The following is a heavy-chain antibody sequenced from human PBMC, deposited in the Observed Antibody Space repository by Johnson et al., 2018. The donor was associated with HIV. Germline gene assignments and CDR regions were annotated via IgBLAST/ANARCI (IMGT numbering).Heavy chain of an antibody. CDR2: ISYDGSNK. V-gene: IGHV3-30*04. Sequence: QVQLVESGGGVVQPGRSLRLSCAASGFTFSSYAMHWVRQAPGKVLEWVAVISYDGSNKYYADSVKGRFTISRDNSKNKLYLQMNSLRAEDTAVYYCARASVSSPRYSSSSDDAFDIWGQGAMVTVSS. J-gene: IGHJ3*02. D-gene: IGHD6-6*01. CDR3: ARASVSSPRYSSSSDDAFDI. CDR1: GFTFSSYA.